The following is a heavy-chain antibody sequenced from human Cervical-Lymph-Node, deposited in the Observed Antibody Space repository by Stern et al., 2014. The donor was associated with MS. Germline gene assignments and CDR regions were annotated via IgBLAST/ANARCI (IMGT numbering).Heavy chain of an antibody. CDR3: ARGSGTAYDLRGDY. V-gene: IGHV1-2*02. CDR2: INPNSGGT. CDR1: GYIFTDYY. D-gene: IGHD3-3*01. Sequence: MQLVESGAEARAPGASMKVSCKASGYIFTDYYLHWVRQAPGQGLEWLGWINPNSGGTNYAQNFQGRVTMTRDTSISTAYMELRWLGSADTAVYYCARGSGTAYDLRGDYWGQGTLVTVSS. J-gene: IGHJ4*01.